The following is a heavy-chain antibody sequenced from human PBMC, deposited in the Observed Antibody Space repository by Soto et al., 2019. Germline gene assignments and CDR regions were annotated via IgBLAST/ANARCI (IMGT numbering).Heavy chain of an antibody. D-gene: IGHD6-6*01. CDR1: GYTFTGYY. J-gene: IGHJ5*02. V-gene: IGHV1-2*02. CDR2: IDPNSGGT. Sequence: ASVKVSCKASGYTFTGYYMHWVRQAPGQGLEWMGWIDPNSGGTNYAQKFQGRVTMTRDTSISTAYMELSRLRSDDTAVYYCARFTAAPHDRFDPWGQGTLVTVSS. CDR3: ARFTAAPHDRFDP.